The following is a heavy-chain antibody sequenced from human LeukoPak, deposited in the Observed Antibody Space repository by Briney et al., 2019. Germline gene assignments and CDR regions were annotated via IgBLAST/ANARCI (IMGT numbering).Heavy chain of an antibody. J-gene: IGHJ3*02. Sequence: ASVKVSCKASGYTFTSYDINWVRQATGQGLEWMGWMNPNSGNTGYAQKFQGRVTITRNTSISTAYMELSSLRSEDTAVYYCARAKAAAKADAFDIWGQGTMVTVSS. CDR2: MNPNSGNT. D-gene: IGHD6-13*01. CDR1: GYTFTSYD. V-gene: IGHV1-8*03. CDR3: ARAKAAAKADAFDI.